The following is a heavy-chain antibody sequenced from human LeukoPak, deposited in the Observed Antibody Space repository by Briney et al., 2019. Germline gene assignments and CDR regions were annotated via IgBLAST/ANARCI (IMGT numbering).Heavy chain of an antibody. J-gene: IGHJ1*01. CDR1: GFTFSSYA. CDR2: IIPIFGTA. CDR3: ARDSSSYGDYGEYLEYFQH. V-gene: IGHV1-69*01. Sequence: GGSLRLSCAASGFTFSSYAISWVRQAPGQGLDWMGGIIPIFGTANYAQKFQGRVTITADESTSTAYMELSSLRSEDTAVYYCARDSSSYGDYGEYLEYFQHWGQGTLVTVSS. D-gene: IGHD4-17*01.